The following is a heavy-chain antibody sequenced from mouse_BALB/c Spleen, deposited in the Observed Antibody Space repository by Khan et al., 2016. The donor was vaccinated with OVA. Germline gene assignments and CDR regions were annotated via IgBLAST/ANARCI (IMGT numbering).Heavy chain of an antibody. CDR2: VNPNTGNT. J-gene: IGHJ3*01. D-gene: IGHD2-14*01. CDR1: GYSFTNYY. Sequence: VQLQQSGPDLVKPGASVKMSCKASGYSFTNYYVNWVKQSHGKSLECIGRVNPNTGNTNYNQKFKGKAILIVDTSSSTAYMELCGLTSEDSAVYYCARGYDFFAYWGQGTLVTVSA. CDR3: ARGYDFFAY. V-gene: IGHV1-26*01.